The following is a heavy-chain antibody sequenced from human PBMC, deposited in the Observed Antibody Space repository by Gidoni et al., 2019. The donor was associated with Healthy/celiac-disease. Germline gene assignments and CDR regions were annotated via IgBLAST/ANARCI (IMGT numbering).Heavy chain of an antibody. Sequence: QVQLQPWGAGLLKPSETLSLTCAVYGGSFSGYYWSWIRQPPGKGLEWIGEINHSGSTNYNPSLKSRVTISVETSKNQFSLKLSSVTAADTAVYYCARGGRDGYNYYYYYGMDVWGQGTTVTVSS. J-gene: IGHJ6*02. V-gene: IGHV4-34*01. CDR1: GGSFSGYY. CDR3: ARGGRDGYNYYYYYGMDV. D-gene: IGHD5-12*01. CDR2: INHSGST.